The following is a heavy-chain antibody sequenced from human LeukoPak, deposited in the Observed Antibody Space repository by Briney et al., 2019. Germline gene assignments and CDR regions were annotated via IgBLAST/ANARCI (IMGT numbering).Heavy chain of an antibody. J-gene: IGHJ4*02. Sequence: ASVKVSCKASGGTFSSYTISWVRQAPGQGLEWMGRIIPIFGIANYAQKFQGRVTITADKSTSTAYMELSSLRSEDTAVYYCVYGYSSGWEYFDYWGQGTLVTVSS. D-gene: IGHD6-19*01. CDR1: GGTFSSYT. CDR3: VYGYSSGWEYFDY. CDR2: IIPIFGIA. V-gene: IGHV1-69*02.